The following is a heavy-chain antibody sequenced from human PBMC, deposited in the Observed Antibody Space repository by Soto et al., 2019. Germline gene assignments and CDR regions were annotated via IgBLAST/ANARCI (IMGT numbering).Heavy chain of an antibody. J-gene: IGHJ4*02. CDR3: ARDKTWLTDY. Sequence: SLKVYFEASGYAFSSYGISWVRQAPGQGLEWMGWISAYNGNTNYAQKLQGRVTMTTDTSTSTAYMELRSLRSDDTAVYYCARDKTWLTDYWGQGTLVTVSS. V-gene: IGHV1-18*04. CDR2: ISAYNGNT. D-gene: IGHD6-19*01. CDR1: GYAFSSYG.